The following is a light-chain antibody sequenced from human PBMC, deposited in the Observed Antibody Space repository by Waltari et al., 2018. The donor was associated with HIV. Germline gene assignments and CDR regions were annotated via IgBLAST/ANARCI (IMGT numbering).Light chain of an antibody. Sequence: DIQMTQSPSTLSASVGARVTLPFRTNQSISNWLAWYQQKPGKAPKLLIYKASRLESGVPSRFSGSGSGTEFTLTISSLQPEDFATYYCQQYNSYSMYTFGQGTKLEIK. CDR3: QQYNSYSMYT. CDR2: KAS. V-gene: IGKV1-5*03. CDR1: QSISNW. J-gene: IGKJ2*01.